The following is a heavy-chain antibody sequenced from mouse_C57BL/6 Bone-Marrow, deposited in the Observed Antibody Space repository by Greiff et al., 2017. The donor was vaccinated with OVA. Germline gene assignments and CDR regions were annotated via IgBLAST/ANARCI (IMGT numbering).Heavy chain of an antibody. J-gene: IGHJ3*01. D-gene: IGHD2-5*01. CDR2: ISNLAYSI. CDR1: GFTFSDYG. V-gene: IGHV5-15*01. Sequence: EVKLMESGGGLVQPGGSLKLSCAASGFTFSDYGMAWVRQAPRKGPEWVAFISNLAYSIYYADTVTGRFTISRENAKNTLYLEMSSLRSEDTAMYYCARHGGTYYSNYGFAYWGQGTLVTVSA. CDR3: ARHGGTYYSNYGFAY.